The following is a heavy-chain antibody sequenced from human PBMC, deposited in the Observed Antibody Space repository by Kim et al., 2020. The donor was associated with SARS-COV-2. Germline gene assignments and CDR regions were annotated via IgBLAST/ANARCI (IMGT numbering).Heavy chain of an antibody. J-gene: IGHJ5*02. D-gene: IGHD2-2*01. CDR3: ARIVVVPAAPAQAVDP. CDR2: INHSGST. CDR1: GGSFSGYY. Sequence: SETLSLTCAVYGGSFSGYYWSWIRQPPGKGLEWIGEINHSGSTNYNPSLKSRVTISVDTSKNQFSLKLSSVTAADTAVYYCARIVVVPAAPAQAVDPWGQGTLVTVSS. V-gene: IGHV4-34*01.